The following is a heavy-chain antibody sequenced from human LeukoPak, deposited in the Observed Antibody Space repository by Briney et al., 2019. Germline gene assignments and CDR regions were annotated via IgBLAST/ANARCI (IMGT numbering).Heavy chain of an antibody. CDR3: ARSGRELRYFDWLDFKAPELYYFDY. D-gene: IGHD3-9*01. CDR2: IDYSVST. CDR1: GGSISSSSYY. V-gene: IGHV4-39*01. Sequence: SETLSLTCTVSGGSISSSSYYCGWIRQPPGKGREWNGSIDYSVSTYYNPSLKSRATISVDTSKNQFSLKLSSVTAADTAVYYCARSGRELRYFDWLDFKAPELYYFDYWGQGTLVTVSS. J-gene: IGHJ4*02.